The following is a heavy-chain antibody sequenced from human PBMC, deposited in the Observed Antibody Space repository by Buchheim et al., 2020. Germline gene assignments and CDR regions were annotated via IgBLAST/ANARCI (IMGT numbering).Heavy chain of an antibody. CDR1: GGSISSSSYY. D-gene: IGHD2-15*01. CDR2: INHRGST. J-gene: IGHJ5*02. CDR3: ARGGGYCSGGSCGNWFDP. Sequence: QLQLQESGPGLVKPSETLSLTCTVSGGSISSSSYYWGWIRQPPGKGLEWIGEINHRGSTNYNPSLKSRVTISVDTSKHQFFLKLCSVTAADTAVYYCARGGGYCSGGSCGNWFDPWGQGTL. V-gene: IGHV4-39*07.